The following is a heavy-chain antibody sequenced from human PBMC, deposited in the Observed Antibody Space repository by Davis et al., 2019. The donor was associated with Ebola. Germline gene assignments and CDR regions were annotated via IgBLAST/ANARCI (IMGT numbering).Heavy chain of an antibody. CDR3: ARASWSGYGYDAFDI. CDR1: GDSISSNNW. Sequence: PSETLSLTCAVSGDSISSNNWWTWVRQSPGKGLNWLGEIDHSGSTNYNPSVNSRLTMSVDKSNNQFSLKLTSVTAAETAVYYCARASWSGYGYDAFDIWGQGTMVTVSS. J-gene: IGHJ3*02. D-gene: IGHD3-3*01. V-gene: IGHV4-4*02. CDR2: IDHSGST.